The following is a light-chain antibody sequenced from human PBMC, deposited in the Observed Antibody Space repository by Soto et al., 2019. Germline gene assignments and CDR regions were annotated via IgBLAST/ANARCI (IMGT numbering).Light chain of an antibody. CDR3: QQYSNWPPYT. V-gene: IGKV3-15*01. Sequence: EIVMTQSPPTLSVSPGEGATLSSRASQSVSSDLAWYQQKPGQAPRLLIYGVSTRATGIPARFSGSGSGTEFTLTISSLQSEDFAVYYCQQYSNWPPYTFGQGTRLEIK. J-gene: IGKJ2*01. CDR2: GVS. CDR1: QSVSSD.